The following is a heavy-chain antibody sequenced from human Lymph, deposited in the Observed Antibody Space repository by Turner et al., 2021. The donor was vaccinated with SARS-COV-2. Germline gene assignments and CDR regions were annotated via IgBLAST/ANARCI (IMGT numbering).Heavy chain of an antibody. V-gene: IGHV3-23*01. D-gene: IGHD3-22*01. Sequence: EVQLLASGGGLVQPGGSLRLSCAASGFTFSSYAMSWVRQAPGKGLEWVSVIRGSGGSTYYEDSVKGRFTISRDNSKNTLYLQMNSLRAEDTAVYYCAKNEMAMIVVVITLFDYWGQGTLVTVSS. CDR2: IRGSGGST. CDR3: AKNEMAMIVVVITLFDY. J-gene: IGHJ4*02. CDR1: GFTFSSYA.